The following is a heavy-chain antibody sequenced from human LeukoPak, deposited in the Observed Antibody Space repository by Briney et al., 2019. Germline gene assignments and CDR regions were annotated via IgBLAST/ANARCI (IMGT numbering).Heavy chain of an antibody. CDR2: MNPNSGNT. D-gene: IGHD1-26*01. Sequence: ASVKVSCKASAYTFTSYDINWVRQAAGQGLESMGWMNPNSGNTGYAQKFQGRVTITRDTSISTAYMELSSLTSEDTAVYYCARASERSGSYEPRGFGYWGQGTLVTVSS. CDR1: AYTFTSYD. V-gene: IGHV1-8*03. J-gene: IGHJ4*02. CDR3: ARASERSGSYEPRGFGY.